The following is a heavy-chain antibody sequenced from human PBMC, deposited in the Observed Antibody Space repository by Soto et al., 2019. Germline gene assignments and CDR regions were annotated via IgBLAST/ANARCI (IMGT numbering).Heavy chain of an antibody. CDR1: GGSISSGDYY. Sequence: PSETLSLTCTVSGGSISSGDYYWSWIRQPPGKGLEWIGYIYYSGSTYYNPSLKSRVTISVDTSKNQFSLKLSSVTAADTAVYYCARGFVGSSSATDFDYWGQGTLVTVSS. CDR2: IYYSGST. J-gene: IGHJ4*02. V-gene: IGHV4-30-4*01. CDR3: ARGFVGSSSATDFDY. D-gene: IGHD6-6*01.